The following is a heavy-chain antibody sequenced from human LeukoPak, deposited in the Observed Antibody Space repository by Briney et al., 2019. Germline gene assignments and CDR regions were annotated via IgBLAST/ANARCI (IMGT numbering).Heavy chain of an antibody. CDR2: IYYSGST. CDR1: GGSISSSSYY. CDR3: ARRELLGGWFDP. D-gene: IGHD2-21*02. J-gene: IGHJ5*02. V-gene: IGHV4-39*01. Sequence: SETLSLTCTVSGGSISSSSYYWGWIRQPPGKGLEWIGSIYYSGSTYYNPSLKSRVTISVDTSKNQFSLELSSVTAADTAVYYCARRELLGGWFDPWGQGTLVTVSS.